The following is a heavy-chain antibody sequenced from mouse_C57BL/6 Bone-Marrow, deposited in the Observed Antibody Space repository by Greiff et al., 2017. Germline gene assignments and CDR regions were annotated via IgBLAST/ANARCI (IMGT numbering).Heavy chain of an antibody. CDR2: INPNYGTT. Sequence: VHVKQSGPELVKPGASVKISCKASGYSFTDYNMNWVKQSNGKSLEWIGVINPNYGTTSYNQKFKGKATLTVDQSSSTAYMQLNSLTSEDSAVYYCARGGYYYGSSYWYFDVWGTGTTVTVSS. V-gene: IGHV1-39*01. CDR3: ARGGYYYGSSYWYFDV. J-gene: IGHJ1*03. CDR1: GYSFTDYN. D-gene: IGHD1-1*01.